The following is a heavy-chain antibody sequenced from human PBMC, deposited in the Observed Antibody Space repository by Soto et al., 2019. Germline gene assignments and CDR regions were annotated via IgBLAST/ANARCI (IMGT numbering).Heavy chain of an antibody. Sequence: GGSLRLPCAASGFTCSSYAMSCVRQAPGKGLEWVSAISGSGGSTYYADSVKGRFTISRDNSKNTLYLQMNSLRAEDTAVYYCAKDKDVGWIVVVNHDAFDIWGQGTMVTVSS. CDR2: ISGSGGST. J-gene: IGHJ3*02. V-gene: IGHV3-23*01. CDR3: AKDKDVGWIVVVNHDAFDI. D-gene: IGHD3-22*01. CDR1: GFTCSSYA.